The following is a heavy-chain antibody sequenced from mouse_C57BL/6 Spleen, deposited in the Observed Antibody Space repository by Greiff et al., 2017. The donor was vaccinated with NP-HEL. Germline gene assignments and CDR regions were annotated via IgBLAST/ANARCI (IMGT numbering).Heavy chain of an antibody. J-gene: IGHJ1*03. CDR3: ARAPDYYDYDGWYFDV. D-gene: IGHD2-4*01. Sequence: EVQVVESGPGLVKPSQSLSLTCSVTGYSITSGYYWNWIRQFPGNKLEWMGYISYDGSNNYNPSLKNRISITRDTSKNQFFLKLNSVTTEDTATYYCARAPDYYDYDGWYFDVWGTGTTVTVSS. V-gene: IGHV3-6*01. CDR2: ISYDGSN. CDR1: GYSITSGYY.